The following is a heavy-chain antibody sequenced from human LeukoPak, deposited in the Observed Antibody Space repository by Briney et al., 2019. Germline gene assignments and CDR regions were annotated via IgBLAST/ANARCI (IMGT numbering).Heavy chain of an antibody. D-gene: IGHD3-10*01. Sequence: GASVTVSFKGSGGTFISYAISWVRQAPGHGGEGMGGIIPIFGTANYAQKFQGRVTINTEEETSKAYMEVRRLRSEDTAVYYCARGGYYGSGSYLSSYYYYYMDVWGKGTTVTVPS. J-gene: IGHJ6*03. V-gene: IGHV1-69*05. CDR3: ARGGYYGSGSYLSSYYYYYMDV. CDR2: IIPIFGTA. CDR1: GGTFISYA.